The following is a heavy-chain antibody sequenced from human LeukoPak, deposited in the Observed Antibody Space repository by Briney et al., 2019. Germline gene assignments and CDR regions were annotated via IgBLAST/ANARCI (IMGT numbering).Heavy chain of an antibody. V-gene: IGHV1-18*01. J-gene: IGHJ4*02. CDR2: ISAYNGNT. CDR3: ARDEGRYSSGWYFDY. Sequence: ASVKVSCKASGYTFTSYGISWVRQAPGQGLEWMGWISAYNGNTNYAQKLQGRVTMTTDTSTSTAYMELRSLRSDDTAVYYCARDEGRYSSGWYFDYWGKGTLVTVSS. CDR1: GYTFTSYG. D-gene: IGHD6-19*01.